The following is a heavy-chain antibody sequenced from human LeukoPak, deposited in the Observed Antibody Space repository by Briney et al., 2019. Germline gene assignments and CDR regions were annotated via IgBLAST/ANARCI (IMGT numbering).Heavy chain of an antibody. Sequence: KPGGSLRLSCAASGFTFSTHSMNWVRQAPGKGLEWVSSISSLSDYIYHADSVKGRFTISRDNAKNSLYLQMNSLRVEDTAVYYCATTLTRDSSGSYGALDYWGQGTLVTVSS. CDR2: ISSLSDYI. J-gene: IGHJ4*02. CDR3: ATTLTRDSSGSYGALDY. D-gene: IGHD6-19*01. V-gene: IGHV3-21*01. CDR1: GFTFSTHS.